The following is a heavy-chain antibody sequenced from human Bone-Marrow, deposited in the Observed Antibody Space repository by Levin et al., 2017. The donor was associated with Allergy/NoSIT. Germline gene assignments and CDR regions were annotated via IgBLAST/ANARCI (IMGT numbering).Heavy chain of an antibody. Sequence: GGSLRLSCAASGFGFSSYWMSWVRQAPGKGLEWVANIKPDGGEEYYADSVRGRCMISRNNAQNSLYLQMNGLRVEDTGVYFCAAAGSRAWSHDYWGQGTLVTVSS. V-gene: IGHV3-7*01. CDR1: GFGFSSYW. J-gene: IGHJ4*02. CDR2: IKPDGGEE. D-gene: IGHD6-13*01. CDR3: AAAGSRAWSHDY.